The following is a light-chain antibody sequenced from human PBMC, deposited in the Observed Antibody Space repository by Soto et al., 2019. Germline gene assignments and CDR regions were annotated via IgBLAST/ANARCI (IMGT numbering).Light chain of an antibody. CDR2: GAS. V-gene: IGKV3-15*01. Sequence: IGMTQSPGSLSVSPGERATPSCRASQSVSNNLAWYQQKPGQAPRLLIYGASTRATGFPARFSGSGSGTEFTLTISSLQSEDFAVYYCQQYSNWPQTFGQGTKVDIK. CDR3: QQYSNWPQT. J-gene: IGKJ1*01. CDR1: QSVSNN.